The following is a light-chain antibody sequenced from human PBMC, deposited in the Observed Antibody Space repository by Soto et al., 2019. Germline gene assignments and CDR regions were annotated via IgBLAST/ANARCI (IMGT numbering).Light chain of an antibody. CDR2: AAS. Sequence: DIQMTQSPSSLSASVGDRVTITCRASQSISSYLNWYQQKPGKAPKLLIYAASSLQSGVPSRFSRSGSGTDFPLTISSLQPEDFATYYCQQSYSTPRTFGQGTKLEIK. CDR1: QSISSY. V-gene: IGKV1-39*01. J-gene: IGKJ2*02. CDR3: QQSYSTPRT.